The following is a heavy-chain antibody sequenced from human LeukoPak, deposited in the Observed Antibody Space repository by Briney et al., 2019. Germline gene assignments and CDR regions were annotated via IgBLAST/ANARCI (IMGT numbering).Heavy chain of an antibody. CDR3: AKVVLVGAIFGPGY. Sequence: GGSLRLSCAASGFTFSSYSMNWVRQAPGKGLEWVSYISSSSTIYYADSVKGRFTISRDNAKNSLYLQMNSLRAEDTAVYYCAKVVLVGAIFGPGYWGQGTLVTVSS. J-gene: IGHJ4*02. D-gene: IGHD1-26*01. CDR1: GFTFSSYS. V-gene: IGHV3-48*01. CDR2: ISSSSTI.